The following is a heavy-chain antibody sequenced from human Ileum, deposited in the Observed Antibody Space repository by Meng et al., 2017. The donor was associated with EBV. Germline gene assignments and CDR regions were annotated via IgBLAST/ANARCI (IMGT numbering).Heavy chain of an antibody. CDR2: IYHSEST. V-gene: IGHV4-4*02. CDR3: ASGRDYAWHS. J-gene: IGHJ4*02. D-gene: IGHD4-17*01. Sequence: QVQRCGPGLGRVRPSRTLSRIVAGSGDSNSSNNWWSWVRQPPGKGLEWIGEIYHSESTNYNPSLKSRVTMSVDKSKNQISLNLSSVNAADTAVYYCASGRDYAWHSWGQGTLVTVSS. CDR1: GDSNSSNNW.